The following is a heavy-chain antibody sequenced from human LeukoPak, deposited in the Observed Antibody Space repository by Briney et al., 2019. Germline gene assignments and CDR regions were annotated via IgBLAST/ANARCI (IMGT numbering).Heavy chain of an antibody. V-gene: IGHV1-69*01. Sequence: SSVKVSCKASGGTFSSYAISWVRQAPGQGLEWMGGIIPISGTANYAQKFQGRVTITADESTSTAYMELSSLRSEDTAVYYWARVFGLRYFDWANNWFDPWGQGTLVTVSS. CDR2: IIPISGTA. CDR3: ARVFGLRYFDWANNWFDP. D-gene: IGHD3-9*01. J-gene: IGHJ5*02. CDR1: GGTFSSYA.